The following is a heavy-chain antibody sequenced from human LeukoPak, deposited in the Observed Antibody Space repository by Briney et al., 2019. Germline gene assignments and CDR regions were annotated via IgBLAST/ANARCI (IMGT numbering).Heavy chain of an antibody. V-gene: IGHV1-2*02. J-gene: IGHJ4*02. CDR2: INPNSGGT. CDR1: GYTFTDYY. D-gene: IGHD3-22*01. Sequence: ASVKVSCKASGYTFTDYYMHWVRQAPGQGLEWMGWINPNSGGTNYAQKFQGRVTMTRDASISTAYMELSRLRSGDTAVYYCARASYYYDSSGYPGYYFDYWGQGTLVTVSS. CDR3: ARASYYYDSSGYPGYYFDY.